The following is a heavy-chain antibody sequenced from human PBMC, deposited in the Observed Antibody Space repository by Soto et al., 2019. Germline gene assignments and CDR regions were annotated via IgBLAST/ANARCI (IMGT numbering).Heavy chain of an antibody. CDR2: IWYDGSNK. CDR1: GFTFSSYG. D-gene: IGHD6-13*01. J-gene: IGHJ6*02. CDR3: ARDRIAAAGNYYYYYGMDV. V-gene: IGHV3-33*01. Sequence: PGGSLRLSCAASGFTFSSYGMHWVRQAPGKGLEWVAVIWYDGSNKYYADSVKGRFTISRDNSKNTLYLQMNSLRAEDTAVYYCARDRIAAAGNYYYYYGMDVWGQGTTVTVSS.